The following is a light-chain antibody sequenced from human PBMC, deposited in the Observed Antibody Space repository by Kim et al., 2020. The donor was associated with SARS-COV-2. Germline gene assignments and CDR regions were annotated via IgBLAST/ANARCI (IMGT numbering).Light chain of an antibody. J-gene: IGKJ5*01. CDR3: QQSYSAPIT. V-gene: IGKV1-39*01. CDR2: AAS. CDR1: QDILSY. Sequence: ASVGDRVTITCRASQDILSYVNWYQQRPGKAPRLLIYAASSLQSGVSSRFSGSGSGTDFSLTITSLQVDDFATYHCQQSYSAPITFGQGTRLEIK.